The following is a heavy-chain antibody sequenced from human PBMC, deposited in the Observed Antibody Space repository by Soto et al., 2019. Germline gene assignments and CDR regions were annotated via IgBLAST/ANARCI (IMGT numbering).Heavy chain of an antibody. CDR1: GYTFTSYD. Sequence: ASVKVSCKASGYTFTSYDINWVRQAPGQGLEWMGWIDPNSGKTGHVQKFQGRVTMTRDTSISTAYLELSGLTSEDTAVYYCTKAFKLQLPTYWGRGPLVTVSS. J-gene: IGHJ4*02. CDR3: TKAFKLQLPTY. CDR2: IDPNSGKT. V-gene: IGHV1-8*01. D-gene: IGHD1-7*01.